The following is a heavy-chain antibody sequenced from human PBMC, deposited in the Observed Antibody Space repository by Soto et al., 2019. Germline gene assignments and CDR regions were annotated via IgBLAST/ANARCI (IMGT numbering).Heavy chain of an antibody. CDR1: GGSISSYY. Sequence: TSETLSLTCTVSGGSISSYYWSWIRQPAGKGLEWIGRIYTSGSTNYNPSLKSRVTMSVDTSKNQFSLKLSSVTAEDTAVYYCAGGYYTYYYYYGMDVWGQGTTVTVSS. V-gene: IGHV4-4*07. D-gene: IGHD3-22*01. CDR3: AGGYYTYYYYYGMDV. J-gene: IGHJ6*02. CDR2: IYTSGST.